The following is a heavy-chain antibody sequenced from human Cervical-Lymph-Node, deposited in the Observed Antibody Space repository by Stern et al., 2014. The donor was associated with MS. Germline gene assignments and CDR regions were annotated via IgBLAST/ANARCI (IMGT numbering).Heavy chain of an antibody. D-gene: IGHD2-21*02. CDR2: ISDTGTT. V-gene: IGHV4-59*02. Sequence: QLQLQESGPGLVKPSETLSLTCTVSGGAVRDYYWTWIRQRPGKGLEWIGYISDTGTTKYNPSLHSRVTITLDTSQNQVSLRLRSVTAADTAVYYCARDPSTTASDWFFDLWGRGSLVTVSS. CDR1: GGAVRDYY. J-gene: IGHJ2*01. CDR3: ARDPSTTASDWFFDL.